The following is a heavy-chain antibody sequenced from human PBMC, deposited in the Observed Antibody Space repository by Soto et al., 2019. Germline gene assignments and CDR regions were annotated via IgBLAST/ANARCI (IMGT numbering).Heavy chain of an antibody. CDR3: ARKLRLAGGMDV. J-gene: IGHJ6*02. CDR2: ISAYNGNT. Sequence: ASVKVSCKASGYTFTSHGISWVRQAPGQGLEWMGWISAYNGNTNYEQKPQGRVTMTTDTSTSTAYMELRSLRSEDTAVYYCARKLRLAGGMDVWGQGTTVTVSS. CDR1: GYTFTSHG. D-gene: IGHD5-12*01. V-gene: IGHV1-18*04.